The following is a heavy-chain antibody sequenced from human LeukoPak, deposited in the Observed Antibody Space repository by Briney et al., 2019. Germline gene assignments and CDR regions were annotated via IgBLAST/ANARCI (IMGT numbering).Heavy chain of an antibody. CDR3: VRFSPPEY. J-gene: IGHJ4*02. CDR2: LNGEGTNI. Sequence: PGGSLRLSCAASGFTFSSYWMHWVRHAPGKGLVWVSALNGEGTNIKYADSVKGRFTISRDNAKNTLYLQMNSLRVEDTAVYYCVRFSPPEYWGQGTLVTVSS. V-gene: IGHV3-74*01. CDR1: GFTFSSYW.